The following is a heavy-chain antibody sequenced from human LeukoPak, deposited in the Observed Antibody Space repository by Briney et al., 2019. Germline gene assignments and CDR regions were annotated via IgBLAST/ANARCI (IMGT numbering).Heavy chain of an antibody. CDR3: ARRRYYDGSGYLE. CDR2: IYYSGRT. J-gene: IGHJ1*01. CDR1: GNPFSKMDSY. D-gene: IGHD3-22*01. Sequence: PSKPLPPTCSFSGNPFSKMDSYGNGTPHPPGKGLQWIGTIYYSGRTYYSPSLKSRVTMSVDTSNNQFSLNLRSVTAADTAVYYCARRRYYDGSGYLEWGQGTLLSVSS. V-gene: IGHV4-39*01.